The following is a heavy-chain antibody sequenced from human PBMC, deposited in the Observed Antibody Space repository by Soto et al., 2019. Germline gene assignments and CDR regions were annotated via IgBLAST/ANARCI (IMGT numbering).Heavy chain of an antibody. V-gene: IGHV3-30-3*01. CDR1: GFTFSSYA. Sequence: QVQLVESGGGVVQPGRSLRLSCAASGFTFSSYAMHWVRQAPGKGLEWVAVISYDGSNKYYADSVKGRFTISRDNSKNTLYLQMNSLRAEDTVVYYCARGGGGYCSGGSCYPDAFDIWGQGTMATVSS. CDR3: ARGGGGYCSGGSCYPDAFDI. CDR2: ISYDGSNK. D-gene: IGHD2-15*01. J-gene: IGHJ3*02.